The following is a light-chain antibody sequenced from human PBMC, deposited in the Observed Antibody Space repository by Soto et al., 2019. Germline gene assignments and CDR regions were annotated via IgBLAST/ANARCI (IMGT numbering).Light chain of an antibody. J-gene: IGKJ2*01. Sequence: EIVMTQSPATLSVSPGERASLSCRASQSISSSYLAWYQQKPGQAPRLLIYGTFSRATGIPDRFSGSGSGTDFTLTISRLEPEDFAVYFCQQYGSSPYTFGQGTKLEI. CDR1: QSISSSY. V-gene: IGKV3-20*01. CDR3: QQYGSSPYT. CDR2: GTF.